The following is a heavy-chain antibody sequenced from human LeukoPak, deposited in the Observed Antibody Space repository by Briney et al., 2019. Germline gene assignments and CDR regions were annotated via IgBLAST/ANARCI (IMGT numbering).Heavy chain of an antibody. Sequence: SETLSLTCSVSGGSISSYYWTWIRQPPGKGLEWIGYRYYSGSTTYNPSLKSRVTISVDTSKSQFSLKRISVTAADTAIYYCARVRGDFETDWGQGTLVTVSS. J-gene: IGHJ1*01. CDR1: GGSISSYY. CDR3: ARVRGDFETD. D-gene: IGHD3-16*01. V-gene: IGHV4-59*01. CDR2: RYYSGST.